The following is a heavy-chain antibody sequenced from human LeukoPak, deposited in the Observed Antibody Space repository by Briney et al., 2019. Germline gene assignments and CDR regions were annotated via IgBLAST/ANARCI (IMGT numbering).Heavy chain of an antibody. CDR2: ISSSGSTI. J-gene: IGHJ4*02. CDR1: GFTFSEYY. D-gene: IGHD3-10*01. Sequence: GGSLRLSCAASGFTFSEYYMSWIRQAPGKGLEWVSYISSSGSTIYYADSVKGRFTISRDNAKNSLYLQMNSLRAEDTAVYYCARSSLLLWFGNFDYWGQGTLVTVSS. CDR3: ARSSLLLWFGNFDY. V-gene: IGHV3-11*04.